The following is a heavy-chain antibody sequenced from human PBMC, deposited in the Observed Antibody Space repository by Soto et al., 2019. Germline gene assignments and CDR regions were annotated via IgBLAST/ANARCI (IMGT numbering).Heavy chain of an antibody. J-gene: IGHJ6*02. CDR2: IYYSGST. CDR3: ARRGVIAVAGSYYYYGMDV. V-gene: IGHV4-59*01. CDR1: GGSISSYY. Sequence: PSETLSLTCTVSGGSISSYYWSWIRQPPGKGLEWIGYIYYSGSTNYNPSLKSRVTISVDTSKNQFSLKLSSVTAADTAVYYCARRGVIAVAGSYYYYGMDVWGQGTTVTV. D-gene: IGHD6-19*01.